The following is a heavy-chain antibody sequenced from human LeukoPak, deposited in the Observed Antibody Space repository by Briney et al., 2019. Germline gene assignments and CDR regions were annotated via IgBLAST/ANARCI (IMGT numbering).Heavy chain of an antibody. CDR2: INPNSGGT. J-gene: IGHJ6*04. CDR1: GYTFTGYY. CDR3: ARGLVRELLWFGESSATTEMDV. Sequence: ASVKVSCKASGYTFTGYYMHWVRQAPRQGLEWMGWINPNSGGTNYAQKFQGRVTMTRDTSISTAYMELSRLRSDDTAVYYCARGLVRELLWFGESSATTEMDVWGKGTTVTVSS. V-gene: IGHV1-2*02. D-gene: IGHD3-10*01.